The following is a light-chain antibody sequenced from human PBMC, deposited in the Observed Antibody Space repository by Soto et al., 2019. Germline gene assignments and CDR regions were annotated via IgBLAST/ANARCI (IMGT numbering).Light chain of an antibody. CDR1: SSDVGSYNL. CDR3: CSYAGSSTHVV. Sequence: ALTQPASVSGSPGQSITISCTGTSSDVGSYNLVSWYQQHPGKAPKLMIYEGSKRPSGVSNRFSGSKSGNTASLTISGLQAEDEADYYCCSYAGSSTHVVFGGGTKLTVL. CDR2: EGS. V-gene: IGLV2-23*01. J-gene: IGLJ2*01.